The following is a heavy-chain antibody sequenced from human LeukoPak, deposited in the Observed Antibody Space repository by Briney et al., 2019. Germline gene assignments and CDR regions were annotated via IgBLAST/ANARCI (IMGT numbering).Heavy chain of an antibody. V-gene: IGHV4-61*02. CDR3: ARGGYSSGPDH. D-gene: IGHD6-19*01. CDR2: IYTSGST. Sequence: PSQTLSLTCTVSGGSISSGGYYWSWIRQPAGKGLEWIGRIYTSGSTNYNPSLKSRVTISVDTSKNQFSLKLSSVTAADTAVYYCARGGYSSGPDHWGQGTLVTVSS. CDR1: GGSISSGGYY. J-gene: IGHJ4*02.